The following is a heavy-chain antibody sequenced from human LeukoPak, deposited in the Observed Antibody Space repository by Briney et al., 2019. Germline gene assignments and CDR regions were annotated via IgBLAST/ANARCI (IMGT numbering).Heavy chain of an antibody. CDR1: GGSISSNY. V-gene: IGHV4-59*01. Sequence: SETLSLTCSVSGGSISSNYWTWIPQSPGKGLEYIGHVSYTGRTRYNPSLQRRLTISLDTSNNHFSLQLTSVSAADTAVYYCARLLDYDNSGAPDIFDIWGLGTMVTVSS. D-gene: IGHD3-22*01. CDR2: VSYTGRT. J-gene: IGHJ3*02. CDR3: ARLLDYDNSGAPDIFDI.